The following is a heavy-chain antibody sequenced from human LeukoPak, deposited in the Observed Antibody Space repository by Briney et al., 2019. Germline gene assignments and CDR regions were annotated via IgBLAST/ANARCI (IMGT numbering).Heavy chain of an antibody. J-gene: IGHJ2*01. Sequence: GGSLRLSCAVSGLTFNTCHMRCLRQAPGKGLEWVSGISGTGGSTYYADSVKGRFTISRDNSKNTLHLQMNSLRAEDTAVYYSDRDGVESMIVVEWYCYLCVRGTLVTVSS. CDR3: DRDGVESMIVVEWYCYL. V-gene: IGHV3-23*01. D-gene: IGHD3-22*01. CDR1: GLTFNTCH. CDR2: ISGTGGST.